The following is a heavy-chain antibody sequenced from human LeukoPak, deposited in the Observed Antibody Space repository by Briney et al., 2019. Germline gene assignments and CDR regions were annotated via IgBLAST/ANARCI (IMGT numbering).Heavy chain of an antibody. D-gene: IGHD3-9*01. CDR3: AREWWGYDVLTGDNWFDP. V-gene: IGHV1-18*01. CDR2: INTYNGDT. Sequence: ASVKVSCKASGYPFTTYGINWVRQAPGQGLEWMGWINTYNGDTNYAQKFQGRVTMTTDTSTSTVYIELRSLTSDDTAAYYCAREWWGYDVLTGDNWFDPWGQGTLVTVSS. J-gene: IGHJ5*02. CDR1: GYPFTTYG.